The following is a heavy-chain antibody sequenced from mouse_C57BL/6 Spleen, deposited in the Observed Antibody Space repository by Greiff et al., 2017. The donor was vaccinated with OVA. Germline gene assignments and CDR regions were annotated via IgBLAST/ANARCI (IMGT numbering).Heavy chain of an antibody. CDR1: GFTFSSYG. CDR3: ARLSSTMVTTGFAY. Sequence: EVKLVESGGDLVKPGGSLKLSCAASGFTFSSYGMSWVRQTPDKRLEWVATISSGGSYTYYPDSVKGRFTISRDNAKNTLYLQMSSLKSEDTAMYYCARLSSTMVTTGFAYWGQGTLVTVSA. J-gene: IGHJ3*01. D-gene: IGHD2-2*01. CDR2: ISSGGSYT. V-gene: IGHV5-6*01.